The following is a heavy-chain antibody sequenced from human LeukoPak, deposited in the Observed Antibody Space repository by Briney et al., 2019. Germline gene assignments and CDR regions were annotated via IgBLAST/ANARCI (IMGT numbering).Heavy chain of an antibody. D-gene: IGHD3/OR15-3a*01. CDR1: GVSINSSNSY. V-gene: IGHV4-39*01. J-gene: IGHJ4*02. Sequence: SETLSLTCTVSGVSINSSNSYWGWIRQPPGKGLEWIGSIYYSGNTYYNASLKSQVSISIDTSKNQFSLRLTSATAADTAVYYCARQTGSGLFILPGGQGTLVTVSS. CDR2: IYYSGNT. CDR3: ARQTGSGLFILP.